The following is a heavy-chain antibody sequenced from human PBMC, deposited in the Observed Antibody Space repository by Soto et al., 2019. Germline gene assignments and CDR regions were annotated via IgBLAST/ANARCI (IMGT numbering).Heavy chain of an antibody. Sequence: QITLKESGPPLVKPTQTLTLTCTFSGFSLSTSAVGVAWIRQPPGKALEWLALIYWDDDNRYSPSLRSRLTITKDTSKNQVILTMTNMDPVDTATYYCVHTSGWQHTTWGQGTLVTVSS. J-gene: IGHJ5*02. D-gene: IGHD1-1*01. V-gene: IGHV2-5*02. CDR3: VHTSGWQHTT. CDR1: GFSLSTSAVG. CDR2: IYWDDDN.